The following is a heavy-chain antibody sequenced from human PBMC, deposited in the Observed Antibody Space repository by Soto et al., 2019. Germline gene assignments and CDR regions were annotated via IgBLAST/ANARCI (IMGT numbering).Heavy chain of an antibody. CDR3: TIGSWSGEVFDV. D-gene: IGHD2-2*01. J-gene: IGHJ3*01. CDR2: IIPMLGVA. CDR1: GGTFRTYS. Sequence: QVQLVQSGAEVKKPGSSVKVSCKPSGGTFRTYSIFWVRQAPGQGLEWMGRIIPMLGVANYAQKFQGRVTITADKSTTTVYMELSSLRSEDTALYYFTIGSWSGEVFDVWGQGTMVTVSS. V-gene: IGHV1-69*02.